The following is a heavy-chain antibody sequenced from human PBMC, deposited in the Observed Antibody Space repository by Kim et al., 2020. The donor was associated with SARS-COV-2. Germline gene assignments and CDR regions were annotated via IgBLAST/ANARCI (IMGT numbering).Heavy chain of an antibody. CDR2: NGNT. D-gene: IGHD3-10*01. J-gene: IGHJ4*02. CDR3: ARGSYFRY. V-gene: IGHV1-18*01. Sequence: NGNTNDAQNLQGRVTVTTDTSTSTAYMELRSLRSDDTAVYYCARGSYFRYWGQGTLVTVSS.